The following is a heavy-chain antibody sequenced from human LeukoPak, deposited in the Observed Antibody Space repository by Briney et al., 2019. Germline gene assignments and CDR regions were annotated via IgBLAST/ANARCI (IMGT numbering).Heavy chain of an antibody. J-gene: IGHJ4*02. CDR1: GGSISSSSYY. CDR2: IYYSGST. D-gene: IGHD3-22*01. V-gene: IGHV4-39*01. CDR3: GYYDTSGYYYDVDY. Sequence: SETLSLTCSVSGGSISSSSYYWGWIRQPPGKGLEWIGNIYYSGSTYYNPSLKSRVTISVDTSNNQFSLKLSSVTAADTAVYYCGYYDTSGYYYDVDYWGQGTLGTVSS.